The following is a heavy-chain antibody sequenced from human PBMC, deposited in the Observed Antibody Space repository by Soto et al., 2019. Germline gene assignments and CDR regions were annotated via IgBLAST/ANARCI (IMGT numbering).Heavy chain of an antibody. CDR3: AKHRAVSGSCSWFDP. D-gene: IGHD3-16*01. Sequence: GGSLRLSCAASGFIFSNYGMSWVRQAPGKGLEWVSGISGSGGSTFYADSVKGRFTISRDNSKNTLYLQMNSLRAEDTAVYYCAKHRAVSGSCSWFDPWGQGTLVTVSS. V-gene: IGHV3-23*01. CDR1: GFIFSNYG. J-gene: IGHJ5*02. CDR2: ISGSGGST.